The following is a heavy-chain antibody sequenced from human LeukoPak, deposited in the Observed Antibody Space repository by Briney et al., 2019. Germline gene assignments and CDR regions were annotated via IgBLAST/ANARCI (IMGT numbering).Heavy chain of an antibody. Sequence: PSETLSLTCTVSGGSISSSSYYWGWIRQPPGKGLEWIGSIYYSGSTYYNPSLKSRVTISVDTSKNQFSLKLSSVTAADTAVYYCARVYPSYGSGSAGVNWFDPWGQGTLVTVSS. CDR1: GGSISSSSYY. D-gene: IGHD3-10*01. CDR3: ARVYPSYGSGSAGVNWFDP. V-gene: IGHV4-39*07. CDR2: IYYSGST. J-gene: IGHJ5*02.